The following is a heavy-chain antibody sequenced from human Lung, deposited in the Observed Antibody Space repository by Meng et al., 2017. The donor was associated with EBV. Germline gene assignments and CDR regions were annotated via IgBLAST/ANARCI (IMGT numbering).Heavy chain of an antibody. J-gene: IGHJ5*02. D-gene: IGHD6-6*01. V-gene: IGHV4-34*01. CDR1: GGSFSGYY. CDR3: AREYSSSSGLPGP. Sequence: QGQLQRWGAGLLKSSETLSLTCAVDGGSFSGYYWSWIRQPPGKGLEWIGEINHSGSTNYNPSLKSRVTISVDTSRNQFSLKLTSVTAADTAVYYCAREYSSSSGLPGPWGQGTLVTVPS. CDR2: INHSGST.